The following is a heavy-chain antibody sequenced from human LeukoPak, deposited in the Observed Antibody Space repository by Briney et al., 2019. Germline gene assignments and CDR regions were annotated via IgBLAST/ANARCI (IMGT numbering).Heavy chain of an antibody. CDR1: GFTFSSYG. CDR2: ISSSGSTI. CDR3: ARVWYSGSYPVDY. J-gene: IGHJ4*02. Sequence: QPGGTLRLSCAASGFTFSSYGMSWVRQAPGKGLEWVSAISSSGSTIYYADSVKGRFTISRDNAKNSLYLQMNSLRAEDTAVYYCARVWYSGSYPVDYWGQGTLVTVSS. V-gene: IGHV3-48*04. D-gene: IGHD1-26*01.